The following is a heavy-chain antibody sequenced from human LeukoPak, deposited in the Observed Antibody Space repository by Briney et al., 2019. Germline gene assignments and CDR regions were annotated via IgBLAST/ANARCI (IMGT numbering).Heavy chain of an antibody. CDR2: INPSGGST. D-gene: IGHD1-26*01. J-gene: IGHJ4*02. Sequence: ASVKVSCKASGYTFTSYCMHWVRQAPGQGLEWMGIINPSGGSTSYAQKFQGRVTMTRDTSTSTVYMELSSLRSEDTAVYYCARCGPSGSYYCAFDYWGQGTLVTVSS. V-gene: IGHV1-46*01. CDR3: ARCGPSGSYYCAFDY. CDR1: GYTFTSYC.